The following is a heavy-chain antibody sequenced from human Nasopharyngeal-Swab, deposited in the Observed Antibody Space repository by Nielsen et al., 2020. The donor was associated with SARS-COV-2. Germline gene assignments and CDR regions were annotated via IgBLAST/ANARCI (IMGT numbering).Heavy chain of an antibody. D-gene: IGHD3-3*01. V-gene: IGHV4-4*02. J-gene: IGHJ4*02. Sequence: SETLSLTCAVSGGSISSSNWWSWVRQPPGKGLEWIGEIYHSGSTNYNPSLKSRVTISVDKSKNQFSLKLSSVTAADTAVYYCARSGDDFWSGYFDYWGQGTLVTVSS. CDR2: IYHSGST. CDR3: ARSGDDFWSGYFDY. CDR1: GGSISSSNW.